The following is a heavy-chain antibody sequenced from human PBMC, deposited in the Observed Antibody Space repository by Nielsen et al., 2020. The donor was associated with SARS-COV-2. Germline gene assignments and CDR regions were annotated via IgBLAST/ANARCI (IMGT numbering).Heavy chain of an antibody. D-gene: IGHD4-17*01. Sequence: ASVKVSCKASGYTFTGYYMHWVRQAPGQGLEWMGRINPNSGGTNYAQKFQGRVTMTRDTSISTAYMELSRLRSDDTAVYYCARDYTVPTDYGMDVWGQGTTVTVSS. V-gene: IGHV1-2*06. CDR2: INPNSGGT. CDR1: GYTFTGYY. CDR3: ARDYTVPTDYGMDV. J-gene: IGHJ6*02.